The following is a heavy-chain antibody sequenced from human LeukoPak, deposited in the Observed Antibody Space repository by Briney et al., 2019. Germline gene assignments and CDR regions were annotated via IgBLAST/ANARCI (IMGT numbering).Heavy chain of an antibody. CDR2: ISSSSSYI. Sequence: PGRSLRLSCAASGFTFSSYSMNCVRHAPGKGLECGSSISSSSSYIYYADSEKGRFTISRDNAKNSLYLQMNSLRAEDRAVYYCARALEQWLERDLWAQGTLVTVSS. CDR3: ARALEQWLERDL. D-gene: IGHD6-19*01. V-gene: IGHV3-21*01. J-gene: IGHJ4*02. CDR1: GFTFSSYS.